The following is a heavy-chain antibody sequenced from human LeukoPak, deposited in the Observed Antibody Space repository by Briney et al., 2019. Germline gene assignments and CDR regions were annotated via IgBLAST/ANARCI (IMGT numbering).Heavy chain of an antibody. Sequence: KPSETLSLTCAVSGYSISSGYYWGWIRQPPGKGLEWIGSIYHSGSTYYNPSLKSRVTISVDTSKNQFSLKLSSVTAADTAVYYCARRSSSYFDPWGQGTLVTVSS. J-gene: IGHJ5*02. CDR1: GYSISSGYY. D-gene: IGHD6-13*01. V-gene: IGHV4-38-2*01. CDR3: ARRSSSYFDP. CDR2: IYHSGST.